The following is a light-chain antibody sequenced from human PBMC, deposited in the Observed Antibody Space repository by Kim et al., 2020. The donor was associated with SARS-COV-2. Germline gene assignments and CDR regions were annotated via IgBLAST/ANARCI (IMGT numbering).Light chain of an antibody. CDR2: EGD. J-gene: IGLJ2*01. Sequence: NFMLTQPHSVSESPGKTVTISCIRNSSSIASNFVQWYQQRPGSSPTVVIYEGDQRPSGVPDRFSGSIDSSSNSASLTISGLRTEDEADYYCQSYDSSNPVVFGGGTQLTVL. V-gene: IGLV6-57*01. CDR1: SSSIASNF. CDR3: QSYDSSNPVV.